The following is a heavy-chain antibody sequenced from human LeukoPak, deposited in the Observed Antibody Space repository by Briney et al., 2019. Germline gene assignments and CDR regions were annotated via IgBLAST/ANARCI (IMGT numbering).Heavy chain of an antibody. CDR1: GFTFSSYS. D-gene: IGHD3-22*01. J-gene: IGHJ3*02. V-gene: IGHV3-21*01. CDR2: ISSSSSYI. Sequence: GGSLRLSCAASGFTFSSYSMNWVRQAPGKGLEWVSSISSSSSYIYYADSVKGRFTISRDNAKNSLYLQMNSLRAEDTAVYYCASAPESVGASSGMLDVDYFDICGQGTMVTVSS. CDR3: ASAPESVGASSGMLDVDYFDI.